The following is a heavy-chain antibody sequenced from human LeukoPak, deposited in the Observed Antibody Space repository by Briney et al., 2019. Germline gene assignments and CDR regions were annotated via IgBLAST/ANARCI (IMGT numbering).Heavy chain of an antibody. D-gene: IGHD4-17*01. J-gene: IGHJ4*02. CDR3: ARNGDSSSVVD. CDR1: GGSISSGNW. Sequence: PSETLSLTCAVSGGSISSGNWWSWIRQTPGKGLEWIGEIYHSGNTVYNPPLKSRVTVSVDNSENQFSLRLTSVTAADTAVYYCARNGDSSSVVDWGQGTLVTVSS. CDR2: IYHSGNT. V-gene: IGHV4-4*02.